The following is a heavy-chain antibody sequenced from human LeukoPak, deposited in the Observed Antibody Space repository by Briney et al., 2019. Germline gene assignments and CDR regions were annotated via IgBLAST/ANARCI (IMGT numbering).Heavy chain of an antibody. D-gene: IGHD3-22*01. CDR3: AGTYYYDSSGYYHYSL. V-gene: IGHV4-61*02. J-gene: IGHJ4*02. CDR2: IYTSGST. Sequence: PSETLSLTCTVSGGSISSGSYYWSWIRQPAGKGLEWIGRIYTSGSTNYNPSLKSRVTMSVDTSKNQFSLKLSSVTAADTAVYYCAGTYYYDSSGYYHYSLWGQGTLVTVSS. CDR1: GGSISSGSYY.